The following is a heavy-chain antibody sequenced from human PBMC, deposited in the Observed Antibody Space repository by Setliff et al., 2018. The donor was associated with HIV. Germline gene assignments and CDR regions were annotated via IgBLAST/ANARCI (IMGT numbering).Heavy chain of an antibody. Sequence: GGSLRLSCAVSGFTFSNYAMHWVRQAPGKGLEWVSVMSYDGNNKYYADSVKGRFTISRDNSKNTLYLQMNSLRAEDTAVYYCARDTVGLDYWGQGTLVTVSS. CDR3: ARDTVGLDY. J-gene: IGHJ4*02. CDR1: GFTFSNYA. CDR2: MSYDGNNK. D-gene: IGHD2-15*01. V-gene: IGHV3-30*07.